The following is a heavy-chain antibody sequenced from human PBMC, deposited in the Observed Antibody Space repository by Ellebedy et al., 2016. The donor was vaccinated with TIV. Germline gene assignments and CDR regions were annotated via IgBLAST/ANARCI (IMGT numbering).Heavy chain of an antibody. CDR2: IIPIFGTA. J-gene: IGHJ6*02. V-gene: IGHV1-69*13. D-gene: IGHD3-10*01. CDR1: GGTFSSYA. Sequence: SVKVSXXASGGTFSSYAISWVRQAPGQGLEWMGGIIPIFGTANYAQKFQGRVTITADESTSTAYMELSSLRSDDTAVYYCAKVKLLWFGELEMDVWGQGTTVTVSS. CDR3: AKVKLLWFGELEMDV.